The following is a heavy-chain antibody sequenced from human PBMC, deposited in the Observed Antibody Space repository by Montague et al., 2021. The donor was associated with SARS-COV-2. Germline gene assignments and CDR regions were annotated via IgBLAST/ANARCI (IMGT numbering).Heavy chain of an antibody. J-gene: IGHJ2*01. D-gene: IGHD2-21*02. Sequence: CAISGDSVSSNIATCYWIRQSPSSGPEWLGWTYYSSKWYNDYAVSVKTRVIINPDTSNNRISLQLNSVTPEDTAVYYCARAYCGGDCYFYWYFDLWGRGTLVTVSS. CDR3: ARAYCGGDCYFYWYFDL. CDR1: GDSVSSNIAT. V-gene: IGHV6-1*01. CDR2: TYYSSKWYN.